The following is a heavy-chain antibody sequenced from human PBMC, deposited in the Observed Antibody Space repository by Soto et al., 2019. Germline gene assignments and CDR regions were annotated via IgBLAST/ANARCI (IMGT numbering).Heavy chain of an antibody. CDR3: ARPTRYYYDSSGQSAWFDP. D-gene: IGHD3-22*01. CDR1: GGTFSSYA. Sequence: QVQLVQSGAEVKKPGSSVKVSCKASGGTFSSYAISWVRQAPGQGLEWMGGIIPIFGTPNYAKKFQGRVTITADESTSTAYMELSSLRSEDTAVYYCARPTRYYYDSSGQSAWFDPWGQGTLVTVSS. CDR2: IIPIFGTP. J-gene: IGHJ5*02. V-gene: IGHV1-69*12.